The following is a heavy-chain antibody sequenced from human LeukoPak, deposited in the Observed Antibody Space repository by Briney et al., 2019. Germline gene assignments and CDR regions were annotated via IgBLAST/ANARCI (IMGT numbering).Heavy chain of an antibody. CDR3: ARYGIYDYVWGSYRPSFDY. D-gene: IGHD3-16*02. CDR2: INHSGST. Sequence: SETLSLTCAVYGGSFSGYYWSWIRQPPGKGLEWIGEINHSGSTNYNPSLKSRVTISVDTSKNQFSLKLSSVTAADTAVYYCARYGIYDYVWGSYRPSFDYWGQGTLVTVSS. CDR1: GGSFSGYY. V-gene: IGHV4-34*01. J-gene: IGHJ4*02.